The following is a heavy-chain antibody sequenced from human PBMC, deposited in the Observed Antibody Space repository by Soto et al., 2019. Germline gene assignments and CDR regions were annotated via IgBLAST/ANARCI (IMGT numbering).Heavy chain of an antibody. CDR2: ISSSSSYI. D-gene: IGHD3-3*01. CDR1: GFTFSSYS. J-gene: IGHJ4*02. Sequence: GGSLRLSCAASGFTFSSYSMNWVRQAPGKGLEWVSSISSSSSYIYYADSVKGRFTISRDNAKNSLYLQMNSLRAEDTAVYYCARDLQSLRFLEWLPRQFDYWGQGTLVTVSS. V-gene: IGHV3-21*01. CDR3: ARDLQSLRFLEWLPRQFDY.